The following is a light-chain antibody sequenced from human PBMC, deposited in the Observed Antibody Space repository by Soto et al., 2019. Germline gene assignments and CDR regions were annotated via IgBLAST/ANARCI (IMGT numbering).Light chain of an antibody. CDR3: QQFNSFPRP. J-gene: IGKJ3*01. Sequence: AIQLTQSPSSLSESVGARITITCRASQGIGTTLAWYQQKPGKPPKLLIYEASNLESGVPSRFSGSGSGTEFTLTISSLHPENFATSSFQQFNSFPRPFGPGTNVNIK. CDR2: EAS. CDR1: QGIGTT. V-gene: IGKV1-13*02.